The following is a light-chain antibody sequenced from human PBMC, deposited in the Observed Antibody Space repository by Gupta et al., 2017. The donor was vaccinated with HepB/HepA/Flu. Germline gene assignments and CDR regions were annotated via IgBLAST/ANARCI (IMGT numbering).Light chain of an antibody. J-gene: IGKJ2*01. CDR2: EVS. CDR3: RQGKYWPYT. Sequence: DVVVTQSPLSLPVTLGQPASISCRSSQSLLHSDGNTYLNWFQERPGLSPRRLIYEVSNRDSGVPDRFSGSGSGTDFTLEISRVEAEDVGIYYCRQGKYWPYTFGQGTKMEIK. V-gene: IGKV2-30*02. CDR1: QSLLHSDGNTY.